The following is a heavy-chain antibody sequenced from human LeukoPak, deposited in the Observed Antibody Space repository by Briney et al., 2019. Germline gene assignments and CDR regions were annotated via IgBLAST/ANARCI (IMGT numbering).Heavy chain of an antibody. CDR3: ARDSRGSSGTGDY. V-gene: IGHV1-69*04. D-gene: IGHD3-22*01. J-gene: IGHJ4*02. Sequence: GSSVKVSCKASGGTFSSYAISWVRQAPGQGLEWMGRIIPILGIANYAQKFQGRVTITADKSTSTAYMELSSLRSEDTAVYYCARDSRGSSGTGDYWGQGTLVTVSS. CDR1: GGTFSSYA. CDR2: IIPILGIA.